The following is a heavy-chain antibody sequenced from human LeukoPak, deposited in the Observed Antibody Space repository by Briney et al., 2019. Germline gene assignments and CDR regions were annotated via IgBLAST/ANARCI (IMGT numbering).Heavy chain of an antibody. D-gene: IGHD2-21*02. J-gene: IGHJ4*02. CDR3: ARGPPYIVVVTAIGFFDY. V-gene: IGHV4-61*01. Sequence: PSETLSLTCTVSGGSVSSGSYYWSWIRQPPGKGLEWIGYIYYSGSTNYNPSLKSRVTISVDTSKNQFSLKVSSVTAADTAVYYCARGPPYIVVVTAIGFFDYWGQGTLVTVSS. CDR1: GGSVSSGSYY. CDR2: IYYSGST.